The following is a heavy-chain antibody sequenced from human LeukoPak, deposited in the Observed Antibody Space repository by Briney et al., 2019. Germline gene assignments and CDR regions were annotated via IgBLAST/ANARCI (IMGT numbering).Heavy chain of an antibody. Sequence: SETLSLTCTVSGGSISSSSYYWGWIRQPPGKGLEWIGEIYHSGSTNYNPSLKSRVTISVDKSKNQFSLKLSSVTAADTAVYYCARGDVDTAMANLDYWGQGTLVTVSS. CDR2: IYHSGST. D-gene: IGHD5-18*01. V-gene: IGHV4-39*07. CDR1: GGSISSSSYY. CDR3: ARGDVDTAMANLDY. J-gene: IGHJ4*02.